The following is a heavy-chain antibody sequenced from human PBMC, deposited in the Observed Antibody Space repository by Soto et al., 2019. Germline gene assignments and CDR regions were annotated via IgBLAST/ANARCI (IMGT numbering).Heavy chain of an antibody. Sequence: QVQLQQWGAGLLKPSETLSLTCAVYGRSFTGYYWTWIRQTPGKGLEWIGEINYRGSSYYNPSLESRISMAVDTSKNQFSLKLRSVTAADTAVYFCVRGQPHRITIFEVVIRSYDYGMDVWGQGTTVTVSS. CDR3: VRGQPHRITIFEVVIRSYDYGMDV. CDR2: INYRGSS. D-gene: IGHD3-3*02. V-gene: IGHV4-34*01. J-gene: IGHJ6*02. CDR1: GRSFTGYY.